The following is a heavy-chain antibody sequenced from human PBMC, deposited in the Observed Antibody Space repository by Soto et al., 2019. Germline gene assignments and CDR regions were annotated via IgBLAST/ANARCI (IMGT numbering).Heavy chain of an antibody. D-gene: IGHD7-27*01. CDR2: IYYSGST. CDR1: GGAIDSGGYY. CDR3: ARVGTSYARRGLDV. Sequence: NPSETLSLTCNVSGGAIDSGGYYWCWIRQHPGKGLEWIGYIYYSGSTYYNPSLKSRVSISIDTSKNQFSLELISVTAADTAVYYCARVGTSYARRGLDVWGQGTTVTVS. J-gene: IGHJ6*02. V-gene: IGHV4-31*03.